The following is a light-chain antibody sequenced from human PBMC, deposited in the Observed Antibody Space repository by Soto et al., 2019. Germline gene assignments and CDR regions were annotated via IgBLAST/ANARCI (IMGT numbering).Light chain of an antibody. CDR3: QQRSNGRYT. CDR2: DAS. Sequence: EIVLTQSPATLSLSPGERVTLSCRASQSVSSYLAWYQQKPGQAPRLLIYDASNRATGIPARFSGSGSGTDFTLTISSLEPEDFAVYYCQQRSNGRYTFGQGTKLEIK. V-gene: IGKV3-11*01. J-gene: IGKJ2*01. CDR1: QSVSSY.